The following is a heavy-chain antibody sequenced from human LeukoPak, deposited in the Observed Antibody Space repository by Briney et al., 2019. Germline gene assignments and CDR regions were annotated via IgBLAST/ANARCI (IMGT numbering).Heavy chain of an antibody. Sequence: PSETLSLTCAVYGGSFSGYYWSWIRQPPGKGLEWIGEINHSGSTNYNPSLKSRVTISVDTSKNQFSLRLSSVTAADTAVYYCTRGGRAAAATIDFWGQGTLVIVSS. V-gene: IGHV4-34*01. D-gene: IGHD6-25*01. J-gene: IGHJ4*02. CDR3: TRGGRAAAATIDF. CDR2: INHSGST. CDR1: GGSFSGYY.